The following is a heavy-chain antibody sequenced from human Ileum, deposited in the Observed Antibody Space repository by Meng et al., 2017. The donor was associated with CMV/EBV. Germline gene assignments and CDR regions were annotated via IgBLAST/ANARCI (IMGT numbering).Heavy chain of an antibody. CDR2: MHFDGADK. D-gene: IGHD2/OR15-2a*01. V-gene: IGHV3-30*02. J-gene: IGHJ4*02. Sequence: CEASGFTFSTLGIHWVRQAPGKGLEWVAFMHFDGADKRYADSVKGRFAISRDDSKNILYLEMNSLRPEDAAVYFCAKDNRGWAFDYWGQGTLVTVSS. CDR1: GFTFSTLG. CDR3: AKDNRGWAFDY.